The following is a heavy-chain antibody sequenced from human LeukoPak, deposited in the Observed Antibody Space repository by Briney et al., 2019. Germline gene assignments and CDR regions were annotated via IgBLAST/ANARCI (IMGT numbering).Heavy chain of an antibody. CDR3: AKDPAAVFASSAWNRVFYFDY. Sequence: GGPLRLSCAASGFTFSSYAMTWVRQAPGKGLEWVSTISATSGRISYAASVSGRFTISRDNPKNTLYLEMNSLRDEDTAVYYCAKDPAAVFASSAWNRVFYFDYWGRGTLVTVSS. CDR1: GFTFSSYA. CDR2: ISATSGRI. D-gene: IGHD1/OR15-1a*01. V-gene: IGHV3-23*01. J-gene: IGHJ4*02.